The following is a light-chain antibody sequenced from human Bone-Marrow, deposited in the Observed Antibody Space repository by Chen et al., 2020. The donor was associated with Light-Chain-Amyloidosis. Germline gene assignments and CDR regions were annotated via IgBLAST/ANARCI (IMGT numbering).Light chain of an antibody. J-gene: IGLJ2*01. Sequence: SYELTQPPSVSVSPGQTARITCSGDDLPTKYAYWYQQKPGQAPLLVILREPERPSGISERFSGSSSGKTATLTISGVQAEDEADDHCQSADSSGTYEVIFGGGTKLTV. V-gene: IGLV3-25*03. CDR1: DLPTKY. CDR2: REP. CDR3: QSADSSGTYEVI.